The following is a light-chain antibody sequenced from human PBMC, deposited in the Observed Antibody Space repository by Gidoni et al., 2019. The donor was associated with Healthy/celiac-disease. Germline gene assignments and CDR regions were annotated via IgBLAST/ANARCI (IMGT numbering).Light chain of an antibody. V-gene: IGKV3-11*01. J-gene: IGKJ2*04. CDR1: QSVSSY. CDR3: QQRSNWPMCS. Sequence: EIVLTQSPATLSLSPGERATLSCRASQSVSSYLAWYQQKPGQAPRLLIYDASNRATGIPARFSGSGSGTDFTLTIGSLEPEDFAVYYCQQRSNWPMCSFXQXTKLEIK. CDR2: DAS.